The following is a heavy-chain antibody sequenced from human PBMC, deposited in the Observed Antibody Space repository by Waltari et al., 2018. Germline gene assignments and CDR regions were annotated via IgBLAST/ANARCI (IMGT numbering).Heavy chain of an antibody. D-gene: IGHD6-13*01. CDR3: ARVLAGSSSWYYYFDY. V-gene: IGHV4-39*07. CDR1: GGSISSSSYY. J-gene: IGHJ4*02. Sequence: QLQLQESGPGLVKPSETLSLTCTVSGGSISSSSYYWGWSRQPPGKGLEWIGSIYYSGSTYYNPSLKSRVTISVDTSKNQFSLKLSSVTAADTAVYYCARVLAGSSSWYYYFDYWGQGTLVTVSS. CDR2: IYYSGST.